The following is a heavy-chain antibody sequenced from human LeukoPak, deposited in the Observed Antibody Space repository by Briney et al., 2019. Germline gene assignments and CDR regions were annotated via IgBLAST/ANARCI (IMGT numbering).Heavy chain of an antibody. D-gene: IGHD1-1*01. J-gene: IGHJ5*02. CDR2: MNPNSGNT. CDR3: ATMNPWIDWFDP. CDR1: GYTFTSYD. V-gene: IGHV1-8*01. Sequence: GASVKVSCKASGYTFTSYDINWVRQATGQGLEWMGWMNPNSGNTGYAQKFQGRVTMTEDTSTDTAYMELSSLRSEDTAVYYCATMNPWIDWFDPWGQGTLVTVSS.